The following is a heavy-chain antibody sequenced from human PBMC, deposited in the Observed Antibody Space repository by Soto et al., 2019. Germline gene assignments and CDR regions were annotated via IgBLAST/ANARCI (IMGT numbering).Heavy chain of an antibody. CDR1: GGSFSAFY. D-gene: IGHD6-19*01. CDR2: VNPTGTT. V-gene: IGHV4-34*01. J-gene: IGHJ3*02. CDR3: ARSREQWLVDAFDI. Sequence: SDTLSLTCAVYGGSFSAFYWSWIRQPPGKELEWIGEVNPTGTTKYNPSLKSRVTMSLDTSKKQFSLNLNSMTAADTALYYCARSREQWLVDAFDIWGQGTMVTVSS.